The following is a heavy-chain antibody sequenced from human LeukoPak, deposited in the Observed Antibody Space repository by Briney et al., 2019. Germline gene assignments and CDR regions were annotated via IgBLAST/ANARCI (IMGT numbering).Heavy chain of an antibody. V-gene: IGHV3-74*01. J-gene: IGHJ4*02. D-gene: IGHD2-2*01. CDR1: GFSLSDHW. CDR3: ARDSSSVPEY. Sequence: GGSLRLSCAASGFSLSDHWMYWVRQGPGKGLVWLSRIKYDGSYTSYADSVKGRITVSRDNAKNTLYLQMNSLRAEDTAVYYCARDSSSVPEYWGQGTPVTVSS. CDR2: IKYDGSYT.